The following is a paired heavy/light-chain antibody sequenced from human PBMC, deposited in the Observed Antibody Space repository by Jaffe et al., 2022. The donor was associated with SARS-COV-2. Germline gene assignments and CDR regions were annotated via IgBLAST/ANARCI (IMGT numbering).Heavy chain of an antibody. D-gene: IGHD2-15*01. CDR1: GFTFSGYA. Sequence: EVQVVESGGGLVQPGGSLRLSCSASGFTFSGYAMHWVRQAPGKGLEYVSAISYNGGSTYYADSLKGRFTISRDNSKNTLYIQMSSLRVEDTAVYYCVKGRSAYYYYGLDVWGQGTTVTVSS. J-gene: IGHJ6*02. CDR3: VKGRSAYYYYGLDV. V-gene: IGHV3-64*05. CDR2: ISYNGGST.
Light chain of an antibody. CDR3: QSYDSSLSGSV. CDR1: SSNIGAGYD. J-gene: IGLJ1*01. Sequence: QSVLTQPPSVSGAPGQRVTISCTGSSSNIGAGYDVDWYQQLPGTAPKLLIYGNNNRPSGVPDRFSGSKSGTLASLAITGLQAEDEADYYCQSYDSSLSGSVFGTGTKVTVL. CDR2: GNN. V-gene: IGLV1-40*01.